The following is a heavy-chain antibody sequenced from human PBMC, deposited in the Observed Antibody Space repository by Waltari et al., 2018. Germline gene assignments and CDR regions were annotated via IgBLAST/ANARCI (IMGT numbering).Heavy chain of an antibody. CDR1: FSTYC. CDR2: INSDGTIT. D-gene: IGHD3-10*01. Sequence: FSTYCMNRARQAPWGGLVSVSRINSDGTITAAADSVKGRFTISRDNAKTTLYLQMNSLRADDTAVYSCVRSGFMDVCGQGPTVTV. V-gene: IGHV3-74*01. J-gene: IGHJ6*02. CDR3: VRSGFMDV.